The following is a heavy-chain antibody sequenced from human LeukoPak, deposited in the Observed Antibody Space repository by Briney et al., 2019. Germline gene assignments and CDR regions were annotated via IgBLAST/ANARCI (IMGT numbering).Heavy chain of an antibody. D-gene: IGHD3-3*01. Sequence: PSETLSLTCAVHGGSFSGYYWSWIRQPPGKGLEWIGGINHSGSTNYNPSLKSRVTISVDTSKNQFSLKLSSVTAADTAVYYCARETTIFGVGRGWFDPWGQGTLVTVSS. CDR2: INHSGST. CDR3: ARETTIFGVGRGWFDP. CDR1: GGSFSGYY. J-gene: IGHJ5*02. V-gene: IGHV4-34*01.